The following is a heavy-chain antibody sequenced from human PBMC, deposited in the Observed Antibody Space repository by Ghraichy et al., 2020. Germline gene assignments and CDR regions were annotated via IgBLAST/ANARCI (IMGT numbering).Heavy chain of an antibody. V-gene: IGHV1-8*02. CDR2: MDPKDAET. Sequence: APVKVSCKASGYTFTIFDINWVRQATGQRLEWMGWMDPKDAETAYAQKFQGRVTMSRNTSISTAYMELHSLRPEDTAVYFCVRRKGYGSGSFDYWGQGTLVTVSS. CDR1: GYTFTIFD. CDR3: VRRKGYGSGSFDY. J-gene: IGHJ4*02. D-gene: IGHD3-10*01.